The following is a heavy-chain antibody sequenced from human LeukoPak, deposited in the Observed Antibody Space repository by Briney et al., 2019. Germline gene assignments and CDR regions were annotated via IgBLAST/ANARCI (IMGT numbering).Heavy chain of an antibody. CDR2: ISAYNGNT. Sequence: ASVKVSCKASGYTFTSYGISWVRQAPGQGLEWMGWISAYNGNTNYAQKLQGRVTMTTDTSTSTAYMELRSLRSDDTAVYYCARGADDLLWFGDPTPHGYMDVWGKGTTVTVSS. D-gene: IGHD3-10*01. CDR3: ARGADDLLWFGDPTPHGYMDV. J-gene: IGHJ6*03. CDR1: GYTFTSYG. V-gene: IGHV1-18*01.